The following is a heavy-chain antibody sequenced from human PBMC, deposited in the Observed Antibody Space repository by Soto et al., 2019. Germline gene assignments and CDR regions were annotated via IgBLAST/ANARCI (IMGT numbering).Heavy chain of an antibody. D-gene: IGHD1-26*01. CDR1: GFTFNTHW. Sequence: GGSLRLSCAASGFTFNTHWMHWVRQAPGKGLVWVSRIYFDGITTNYADSVKGRLTVSRDNAKNTVYLHVNTLRDEDTAVYYCARGGAMGVDYWGQGTLVTVSS. J-gene: IGHJ4*02. V-gene: IGHV3-74*01. CDR3: ARGGAMGVDY. CDR2: IYFDGITT.